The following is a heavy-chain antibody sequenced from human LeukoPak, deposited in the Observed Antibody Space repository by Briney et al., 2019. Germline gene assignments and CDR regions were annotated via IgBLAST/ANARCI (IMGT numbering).Heavy chain of an antibody. Sequence: GSSVKVSCKASGGTFSSYAISWVRQAPGQGLEWMGRINPNSGGTNYAQKFQGRVTMTRDTSISTAYMELSRLRSDDTAVYYCARDSIVVGSIDYWGQGTLVTVSS. J-gene: IGHJ4*02. D-gene: IGHD3-22*01. CDR1: GGTFSSYA. V-gene: IGHV1-2*06. CDR3: ARDSIVVGSIDY. CDR2: INPNSGGT.